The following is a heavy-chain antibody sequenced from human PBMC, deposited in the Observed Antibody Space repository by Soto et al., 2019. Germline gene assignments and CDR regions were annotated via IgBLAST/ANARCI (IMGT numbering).Heavy chain of an antibody. J-gene: IGHJ6*03. D-gene: IGHD3-10*01. CDR2: ISGSSSTI. CDR1: GVTFSSYA. Sequence: PGGSLRLSCAASGVTFSSYAMSWVRQAPGKGLEWVSSISGSSSTIYYADSVKGRFTISRDNAKNSLYLQMNSLRAEDTAVYYCARDLPSGSYFPTSDMDVWGKGTTVTVSS. CDR3: ARDLPSGSYFPTSDMDV. V-gene: IGHV3-48*01.